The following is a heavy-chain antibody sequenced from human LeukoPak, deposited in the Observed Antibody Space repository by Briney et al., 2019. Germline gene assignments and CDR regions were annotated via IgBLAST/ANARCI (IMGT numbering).Heavy chain of an antibody. CDR1: GGTFSSYA. D-gene: IGHD5-12*01. J-gene: IGHJ6*03. V-gene: IGHV1-69*13. CDR3: ARDLVMGGYARTWYMDV. Sequence: GASVKVSCKASGGTFSSYAISWVRQAPGQGLEWMGGIIPIFGTANYAQKFQGRVTITADESTSTAYMELSSLRSEDTAVYYCARDLVMGGYARTWYMDVWGKGTTVTVSS. CDR2: IIPIFGTA.